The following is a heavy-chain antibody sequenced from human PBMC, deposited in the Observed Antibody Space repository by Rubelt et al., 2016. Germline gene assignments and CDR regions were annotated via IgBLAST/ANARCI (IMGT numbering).Heavy chain of an antibody. CDR2: IYPVDSDT. D-gene: IGHD3-10*01. V-gene: IGHV5-51*03. CDR3: ARHADKGNYSPYYLDY. Sequence: EVQLVQSGAEVTKPGESLKISCKGSGYSFTSYWIGWVRQMPGKGLEWMGIIYPVDSDTRYSPSFQGQVTISADKAISNAHLQGSRLKTSDTAMYYCARHADKGNYSPYYLDYWGQGTLVTVSS. J-gene: IGHJ4*02. CDR1: GYSFTSYW.